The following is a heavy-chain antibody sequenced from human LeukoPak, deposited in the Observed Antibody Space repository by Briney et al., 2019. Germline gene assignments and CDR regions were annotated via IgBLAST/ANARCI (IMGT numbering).Heavy chain of an antibody. D-gene: IGHD2-2*01. V-gene: IGHV4-34*01. Sequence: SETLYLTCAVYGGSFSGYYWSWIRQPPGKGLEWIGEINHSGSTNYNPSLKSRVTISVDTSKSQFSLKLSSVTAADTAVYYCARGFINPKVVVVPAAAATHFDYWGQGTLVTVSS. J-gene: IGHJ4*02. CDR2: INHSGST. CDR3: ARGFINPKVVVVPAAAATHFDY. CDR1: GGSFSGYY.